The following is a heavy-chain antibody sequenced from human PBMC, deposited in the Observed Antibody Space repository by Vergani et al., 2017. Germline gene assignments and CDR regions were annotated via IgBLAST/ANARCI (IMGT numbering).Heavy chain of an antibody. D-gene: IGHD2-21*02. J-gene: IGHJ6*02. V-gene: IGHV4-39*07. Sequence: QLQLPESGPGLVKPSETLSLTCTVSGGSISSSSYYWGWIRQPPGKGLEWIGSIYYSGSTYYNPSLKSRVTISVDTSKNQFSLKLSSVTAADTAVYYCARERGDAYYYYGMDVWGQGTTVTVSS. CDR3: ARERGDAYYYYGMDV. CDR1: GGSISSSSYY. CDR2: IYYSGST.